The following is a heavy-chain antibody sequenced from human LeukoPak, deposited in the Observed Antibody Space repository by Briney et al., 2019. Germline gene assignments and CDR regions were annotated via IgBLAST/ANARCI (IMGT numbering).Heavy chain of an antibody. CDR2: IYPSGST. J-gene: IGHJ4*02. CDR1: GGSTNTYC. D-gene: IGHD5-12*01. Sequence: ETLSLTCTVSGGSTNTYCWSWIRQPAEKGLEWIGRIYPSGSTYYNPSLKSRVTISIDKSRNQFSLSLTSVTAADTAVYYCARDRSGYSEYYFDYWGQGSLVTVSS. CDR3: ARDRSGYSEYYFDY. V-gene: IGHV4-4*07.